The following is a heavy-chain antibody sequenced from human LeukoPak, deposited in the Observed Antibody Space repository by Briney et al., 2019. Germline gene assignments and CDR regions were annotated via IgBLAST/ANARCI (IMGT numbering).Heavy chain of an antibody. V-gene: IGHV4-59*01. CDR1: GGSISSYY. CDR3: ARSVYSSSWYFRWFDP. CDR2: IYYSGST. J-gene: IGHJ5*02. Sequence: SETLSLTCTVSGGSISSYYWSWIRQPPGKGLEWIGYIYYSGSTNYNPSLKSRVTISVDTSKNQFSLKLSSVTAADTAVYYCARSVYSSSWYFRWFDPWGQGTLVTVSS. D-gene: IGHD6-13*01.